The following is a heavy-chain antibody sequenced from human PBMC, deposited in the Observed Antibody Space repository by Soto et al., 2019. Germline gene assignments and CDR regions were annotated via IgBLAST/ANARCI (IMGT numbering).Heavy chain of an antibody. CDR2: MWYDGSDK. V-gene: IGHV3-33*01. CDR3: ARDDTYYDSSGYPNPFDY. Sequence: GGSLRLSCAASGFPISTYCMHWVRQDPGKGLEWVALMWYDGSDKSYADSVKGRFTISRDNSKSTLYLQMNSLRPEDTAVYYCARDDTYYDSSGYPNPFDYWGQGTLVTVSS. J-gene: IGHJ4*02. D-gene: IGHD3-22*01. CDR1: GFPISTYC.